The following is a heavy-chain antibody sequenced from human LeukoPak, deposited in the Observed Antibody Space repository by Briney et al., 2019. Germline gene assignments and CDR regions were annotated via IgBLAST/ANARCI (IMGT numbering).Heavy chain of an antibody. CDR2: ISGSGGST. D-gene: IGHD6-13*01. V-gene: IGHV3-23*01. CDR3: AKDRYSDYYFDY. J-gene: IGHJ4*02. CDR1: GFTFSSYA. Sequence: GGSLRLSCAASGFTFSSYAMSWVRQAPGKGLEWVSAISGSGGSTYYADSVKGRFTISGDNSKNTLYLQMNSLRAEDTAVYYCAKDRYSDYYFDYWGQGTLVTVSS.